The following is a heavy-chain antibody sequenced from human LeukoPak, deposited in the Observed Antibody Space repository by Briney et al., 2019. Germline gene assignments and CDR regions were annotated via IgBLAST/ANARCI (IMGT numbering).Heavy chain of an antibody. CDR1: GFTFSSYG. D-gene: IGHD4-17*01. J-gene: IGHJ4*02. CDR3: AKERGVTTVTTYDYFDY. Sequence: PGGSLRLSCAASGFTFSSYGMHWVRQAPGKGLEWVAVISYDGSNKYYADSVKGRFTISRDNSKSTLYLQMNSLRAEDTAVYYCAKERGVTTVTTYDYFDYWGQGTLVTVSS. V-gene: IGHV3-30*18. CDR2: ISYDGSNK.